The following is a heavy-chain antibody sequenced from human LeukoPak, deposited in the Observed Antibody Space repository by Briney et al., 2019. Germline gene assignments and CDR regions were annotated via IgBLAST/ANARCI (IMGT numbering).Heavy chain of an antibody. CDR1: GFTFSSYE. V-gene: IGHV3-48*03. J-gene: IGHJ4*02. CDR3: ARGRGIGDH. D-gene: IGHD6-13*01. Sequence: GGSLRLSCAASGFTFSSYEMNWVRQAPGKGLEWVSYISSSGRTTYSADSVKGRFTTSRDNAKNSLYLQMNSLRAEDTAVYYCARGRGIGDHWGQGTLVTVSS. CDR2: ISSSGRTT.